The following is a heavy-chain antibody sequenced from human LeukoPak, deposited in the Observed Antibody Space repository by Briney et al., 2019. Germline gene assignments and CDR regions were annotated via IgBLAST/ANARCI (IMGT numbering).Heavy chain of an antibody. J-gene: IGHJ6*03. CDR2: ISAYNGNT. D-gene: IGHD3-9*01. V-gene: IGHV1-18*01. CDR3: ARGPISDYDILTGYLIHYYYMDV. Sequence: ASVTVSFKASGYTFTIYGISWVRQAPGQGREWMGWISAYNGNTNYTQKLQGRVTMTTDTSTSTAYIELTSLRSDDTAVYYCARGPISDYDILTGYLIHYYYMDVWGKGTTVTISS. CDR1: GYTFTIYG.